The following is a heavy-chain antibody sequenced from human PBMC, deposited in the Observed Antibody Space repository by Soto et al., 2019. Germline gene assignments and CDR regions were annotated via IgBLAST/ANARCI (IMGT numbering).Heavy chain of an antibody. D-gene: IGHD6-13*01. CDR1: SYTFTSYY. CDR2: ISAYNGNT. J-gene: IGHJ4*02. V-gene: IGHV1-18*01. CDR3: ARRGYLSSWYYFDY. Sequence: ASVKVSCKASSYTFTSYYISWVRQAPGQGLEWMGWISAYNGNTHYAQKFQGRVTMTRDTSTSTAYMELRGLRSDDTAVYFCARRGYLSSWYYFDYWGQGTVVTVSS.